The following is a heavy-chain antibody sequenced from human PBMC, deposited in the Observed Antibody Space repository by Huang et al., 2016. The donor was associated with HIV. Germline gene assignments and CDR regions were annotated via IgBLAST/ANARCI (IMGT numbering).Heavy chain of an antibody. CDR1: GYTFNSYG. CDR2: SSANKGNT. D-gene: IGHD3-22*01. Sequence: QVQLVQSGAEVKKPGASVKVSCQVSGYTFNSYGISWVRQAPGQGLEWMGWSSANKGNTNYSQKLKGRVTMTTDTSTSTAYMELRSLRSDDTAVYYCARALVHYYYQHFDYWGQGTLVTVSS. V-gene: IGHV1-18*01. J-gene: IGHJ4*02. CDR3: ARALVHYYYQHFDY.